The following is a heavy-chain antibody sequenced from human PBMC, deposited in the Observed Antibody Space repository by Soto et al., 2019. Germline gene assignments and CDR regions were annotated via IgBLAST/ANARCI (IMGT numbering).Heavy chain of an antibody. CDR2: SSGSGGLT. Sequence: EVQLLESGGGLVQPGGSLRLSCAASGFTFSSYAMSWVRQAPGKGLAWVSASSGSGGLTYYADSVKGRFTVSRDNSKNRLYLQMNSLRAEDTAVYYCAKGLYSNRNWSDPWGQGTLVTVSS. V-gene: IGHV3-23*01. CDR3: AKGLYSNRNWSDP. J-gene: IGHJ5*02. CDR1: GFTFSSYA. D-gene: IGHD4-4*01.